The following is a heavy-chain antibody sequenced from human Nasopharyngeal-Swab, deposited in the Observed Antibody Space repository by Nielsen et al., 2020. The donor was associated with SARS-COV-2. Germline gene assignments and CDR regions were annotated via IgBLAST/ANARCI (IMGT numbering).Heavy chain of an antibody. V-gene: IGHV3-7*03. CDR1: GFTLSSYW. J-gene: IGHJ4*02. CDR3: ARELQYSSSWNHFDY. CDR2: IKQDGSEK. Sequence: GGSLRPSCAASGFTLSSYWMSWVRQAPGKGLEWVANIKQDGSEKYYVDSVKGRFTISRDNAKNSLYLQMNSLRAEDTAVYYCARELQYSSSWNHFDYWGQGTLVTVSS. D-gene: IGHD6-13*01.